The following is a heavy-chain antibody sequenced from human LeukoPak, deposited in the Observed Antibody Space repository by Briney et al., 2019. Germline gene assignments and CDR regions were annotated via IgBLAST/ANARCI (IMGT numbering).Heavy chain of an antibody. Sequence: PGGSLRLSCAASEFTFSGYWMSWFRQAPGKGLEWVATIKQDGSETDYVDSVKGRFTISRDNAKNSLYLQMNSLRIEDTAVYYRARAQWRRPDYWGQGTLVTVSP. CDR3: ARAQWRRPDY. CDR1: EFTFSGYW. J-gene: IGHJ4*02. CDR2: IKQDGSET. V-gene: IGHV3-7*02. D-gene: IGHD5-12*01.